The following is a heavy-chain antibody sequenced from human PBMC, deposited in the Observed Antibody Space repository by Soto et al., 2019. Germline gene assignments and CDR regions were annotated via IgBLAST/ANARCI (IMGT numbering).Heavy chain of an antibody. CDR3: ASDILTGNAYGMDV. CDR2: IIPILGIA. J-gene: IGHJ6*02. V-gene: IGHV1-69*02. CDR1: GGTFSSYT. D-gene: IGHD3-9*01. Sequence: QVQLVQSGAEVKKPGSSVKVSCKASGGTFSSYTISWVRQAPGQGLEWMGRIIPILGIANYAQKFQGRVTXSACKXXSTAYMELSSLRSEDTAVYYCASDILTGNAYGMDVWGQGTTVTVSS.